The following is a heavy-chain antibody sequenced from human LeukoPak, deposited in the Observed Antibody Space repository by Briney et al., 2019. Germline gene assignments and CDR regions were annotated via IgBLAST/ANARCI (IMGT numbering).Heavy chain of an antibody. Sequence: GASVKVSCKVSGYALTELSMHWVRQAPGQGLEWMGWINPNSGGTNYAQKFQGRVTMTRDTSISTAYMELSRLRSDDTAVYYCAREGYDSSGYYLVDYWGQGTLVTVSS. V-gene: IGHV1-2*02. CDR3: AREGYDSSGYYLVDY. CDR2: INPNSGGT. D-gene: IGHD3-22*01. J-gene: IGHJ4*02. CDR1: GYALTELS.